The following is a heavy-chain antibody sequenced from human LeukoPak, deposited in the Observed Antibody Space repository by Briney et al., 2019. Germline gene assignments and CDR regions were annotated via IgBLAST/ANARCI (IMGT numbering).Heavy chain of an antibody. D-gene: IGHD3-10*01. CDR1: GGSISSYY. CDR3: ARRPYGSGRGWFDP. J-gene: IGHJ5*02. Sequence: SETLSLTCTVSGGSISSYYWSWIRQPPGKGLEWIGYIYYRGSTNYNPSLKSRVTISVDTSKTQFSLKLSSVTAADTAVYYCARRPYGSGRGWFDPWGQGTLVTVSS. CDR2: IYYRGST. V-gene: IGHV4-59*12.